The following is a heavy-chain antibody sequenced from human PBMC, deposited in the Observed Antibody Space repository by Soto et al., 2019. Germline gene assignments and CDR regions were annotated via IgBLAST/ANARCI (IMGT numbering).Heavy chain of an antibody. CDR2: ISGTAGNT. Sequence: GGSMRLCCAASGFTFSSYAMSWVRQAPGKGLEGVSSISGTAGNTYYPGSVKGRLTISRENAKNSLYLQMNSLRAGDTAVYYCARGHYDFWSGYYIGDAFDIWGQGTMVTVSS. CDR1: GFTFSSYA. CDR3: ARGHYDFWSGYYIGDAFDI. D-gene: IGHD3-3*01. V-gene: IGHV3-13*01. J-gene: IGHJ3*02.